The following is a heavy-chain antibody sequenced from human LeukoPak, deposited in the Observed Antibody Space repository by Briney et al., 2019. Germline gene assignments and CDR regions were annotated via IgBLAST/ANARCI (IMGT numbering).Heavy chain of an antibody. CDR3: TGHDYYDSSGYWPFDY. Sequence: GGSLRLSCAASGFTFSNAWMSWVRQAPGKGLEWVGRIKSKTDGGTTDYAAPVKGRFTISRDDSKNTLYLQMNSMKTEDTAVYYCTGHDYYDSSGYWPFDYWGQGTLVTVSS. CDR1: GFTFSNAW. D-gene: IGHD3-22*01. J-gene: IGHJ4*02. V-gene: IGHV3-15*01. CDR2: IKSKTDGGTT.